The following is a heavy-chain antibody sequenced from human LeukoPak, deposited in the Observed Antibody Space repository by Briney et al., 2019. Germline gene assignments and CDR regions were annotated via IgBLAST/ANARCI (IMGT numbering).Heavy chain of an antibody. CDR3: ASSVHCGGDCERDWFDP. J-gene: IGHJ5*02. V-gene: IGHV1-69*05. Sequence: ASVKVSCNASGYTFTKYGINWVRQAPGQGLEWMGGIIPIFGTANYAQKFQGRVTVTTDESTSTAYMELSSLRSEDTAVYYCASSVHCGGDCERDWFDPWGQGTLVTVSS. D-gene: IGHD2-21*02. CDR1: GYTFTKYG. CDR2: IIPIFGTA.